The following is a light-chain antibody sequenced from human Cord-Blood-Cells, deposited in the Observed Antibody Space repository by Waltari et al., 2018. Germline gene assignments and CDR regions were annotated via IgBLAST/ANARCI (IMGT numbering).Light chain of an antibody. J-gene: IGKJ5*01. CDR3: MQALQTPR. V-gene: IGKV2-28*01. Sequence: DIVMTQSPLSLPVTPGEPASISCRSSQSLLHSNGYNSLDWYLQKPGQSPQLLIYLGSNRASGVPDRFSGSGSGTDFTLKISRVEAEDVGVYYCMQALQTPRFGQGTRLEIK. CDR1: QSLLHSNGYNS. CDR2: LGS.